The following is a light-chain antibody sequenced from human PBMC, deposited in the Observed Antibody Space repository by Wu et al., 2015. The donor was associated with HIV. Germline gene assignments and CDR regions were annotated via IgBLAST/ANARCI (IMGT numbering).Light chain of an antibody. Sequence: PGGRATLSCRSSQTISSNFLAWYQQRAGQAPRLLISGSSNRATGIPDRFSGSGSGTEFTLTISRLEPEDFAVYWCQQYDSSVPSFGGGTKVEIK. CDR1: QTISSNF. J-gene: IGKJ4*01. CDR3: QQYDSSVPS. CDR2: GSS. V-gene: IGKV3-20*01.